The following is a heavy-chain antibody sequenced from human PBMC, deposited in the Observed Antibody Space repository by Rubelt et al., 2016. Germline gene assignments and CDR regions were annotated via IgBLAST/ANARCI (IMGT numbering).Heavy chain of an antibody. D-gene: IGHD2-15*01. CDR1: GYTFTGYY. J-gene: IGHJ4*02. CDR3: ARGDIVVVVAASNPLDY. V-gene: IGHV1-2*04. Sequence: QVQLVQSGAEVKKPGASVKVSCKASGYTFTGYYMHWVRQAPGQGLEWMGWINPNSGGTNYAQRSQGWVTMTRDTSISTAYMELSRLRSDDTAVYYCARGDIVVVVAASNPLDYWGQGTLVTVSS. CDR2: INPNSGGT.